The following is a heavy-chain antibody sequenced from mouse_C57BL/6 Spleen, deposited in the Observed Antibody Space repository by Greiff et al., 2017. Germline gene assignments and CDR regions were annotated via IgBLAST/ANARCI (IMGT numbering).Heavy chain of an antibody. CDR2: ISDGGSYT. V-gene: IGHV5-4*01. CDR1: GFTFSSYA. Sequence: EVKVVESGGGLVKPGGSLKLSCAASGFTFSSYAMSWVRQTPEKRLEWVATISDGGSYTYYPDNVKGRFTISRANAKNNLYLQVSHLKSEDTARYYCARDWRGGAMGYWGQGTSVTVSS. J-gene: IGHJ4*01. CDR3: ARDWRGGAMGY.